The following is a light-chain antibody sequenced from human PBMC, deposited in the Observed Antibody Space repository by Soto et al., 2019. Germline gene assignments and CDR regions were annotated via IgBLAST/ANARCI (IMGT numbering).Light chain of an antibody. J-gene: IGKJ2*01. CDR3: QQYTSYSPYT. CDR2: KAS. Sequence: DIQMTQSPSTLSASVGDRVTVTCRASQNNSSLVWYQQKPGKAPKLLIYKASTLESGVPSRFNGSGSGTDFTLTINSLQPDDFATYYCQQYTSYSPYTFGQGTKLGI. CDR1: QNNSS. V-gene: IGKV1-5*03.